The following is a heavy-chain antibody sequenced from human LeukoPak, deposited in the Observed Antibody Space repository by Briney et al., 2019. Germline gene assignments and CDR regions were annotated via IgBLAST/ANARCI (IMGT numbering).Heavy chain of an antibody. J-gene: IGHJ5*02. V-gene: IGHV7-4-1*02. CDR1: GYTLTSYA. CDR2: INTNTGNP. Sequence: GASVKVSCKASGYTLTSYAMNWVRQAPGQGLEWMGWINTNTGNPTYAQGFTGRFVFSLDTSVSTAYLQISSLKAEDTAVYYCARDRFTSCGGDCQSVRRDWFDPWGQGTLVTVSS. D-gene: IGHD2-21*02. CDR3: ARDRFTSCGGDCQSVRRDWFDP.